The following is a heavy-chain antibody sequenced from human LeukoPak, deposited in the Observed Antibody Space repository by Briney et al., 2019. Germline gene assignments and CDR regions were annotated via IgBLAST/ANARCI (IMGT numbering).Heavy chain of an antibody. CDR1: GFTFSGSA. V-gene: IGHV3-73*01. J-gene: IGHJ4*02. CDR2: IRSKANSYAT. CDR3: TSWADSGNYYRGDDY. D-gene: IGHD3-10*01. Sequence: TGGSLRLSCAASGFTFSGSAIHWVRQASGKGLEWVGRIRSKANSYATAYAASVKGRFTISRDDSKNTAYLQMNSLKTEDTAVYHCTSWADSGNYYRGDDYWGQGTLVTVSS.